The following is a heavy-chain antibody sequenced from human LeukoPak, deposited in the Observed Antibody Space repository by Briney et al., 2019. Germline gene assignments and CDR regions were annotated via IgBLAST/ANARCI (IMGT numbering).Heavy chain of an antibody. CDR1: GYTFTGYY. D-gene: IGHD2/OR15-2a*01. V-gene: IGHV1-2*02. CDR3: ARDFGNTLSNYYYYYYMDV. Sequence: ASVKVSCKASGYTFTGYYMHWVRQAPGQGLEWMGWINPNSGGTNYAQKLQGRVTMTTDTSTSTAYMELRSLRSDDTAVYYCARDFGNTLSNYYYYYYMDVWGKGTTVTVSS. J-gene: IGHJ6*03. CDR2: INPNSGGT.